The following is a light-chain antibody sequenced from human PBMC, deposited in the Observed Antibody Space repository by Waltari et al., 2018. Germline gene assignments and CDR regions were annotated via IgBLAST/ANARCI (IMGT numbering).Light chain of an antibody. CDR3: QAWDSSTAYVV. CDR1: KLGDKY. CDR2: QDS. Sequence: SYELTQPPSVSVSPGQTASITCSGDKLGDKYACWYQQKPGRSPVLVSYQDSKPPSGIPDRVSCPYAGNTATLTISVTQGMDEADYYCQAWDSSTAYVVFGGGTKLTVL. V-gene: IGLV3-1*01. J-gene: IGLJ2*01.